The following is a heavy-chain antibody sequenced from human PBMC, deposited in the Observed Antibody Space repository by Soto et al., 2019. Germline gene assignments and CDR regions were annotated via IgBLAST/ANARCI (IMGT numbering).Heavy chain of an antibody. CDR3: ARDSPPVDY. CDR1: GYTFSSYG. CDR2: ISAYNGNT. Sequence: GASVKVSRKASGYTFSSYGISWVRQAPGQGLEWMGWISAYNGNTKYAQKIQGRVTMTTDTSTSTAYMELRSLRSDDTAVYYCARDSPPVDYWGQGTLVTVSS. J-gene: IGHJ4*02. V-gene: IGHV1-18*01.